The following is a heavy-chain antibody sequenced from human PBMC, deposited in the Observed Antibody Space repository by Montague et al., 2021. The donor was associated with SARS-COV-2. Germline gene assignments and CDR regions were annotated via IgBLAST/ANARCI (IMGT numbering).Heavy chain of an antibody. J-gene: IGHJ6*03. CDR3: ARGRTLNYYYYMDV. Sequence: SETLSLTCAVYGGSFSGYYWIWIRQPPGKGPEWIGEINHSGSTNYNPSLKSRVTISVDTSKNQFSLKLSSVTAADTAVYYCARGRTLNYYYYMDVWDKGTTVTVSS. V-gene: IGHV4-34*01. CDR2: INHSGST. D-gene: IGHD2-15*01. CDR1: GGSFSGYY.